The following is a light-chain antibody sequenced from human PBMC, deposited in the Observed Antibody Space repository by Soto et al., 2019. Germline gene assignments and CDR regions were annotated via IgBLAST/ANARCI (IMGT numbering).Light chain of an antibody. CDR2: GAS. CDR3: QQYVRSPYT. CDR1: QSVVSNY. J-gene: IGKJ2*01. Sequence: EIVLTQSPDTLSLSPGERATLSCRASQSVVSNYLAWYQQKPGQAPRLLIYGASNRATGIPDRFSGSVSGTDFTPTISRLEPEDFAVFYCQQYVRSPYTFGQGTKVEIK. V-gene: IGKV3-20*01.